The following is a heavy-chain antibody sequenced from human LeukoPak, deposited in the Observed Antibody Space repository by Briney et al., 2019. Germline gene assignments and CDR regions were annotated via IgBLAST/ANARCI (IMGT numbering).Heavy chain of an antibody. V-gene: IGHV3-30*18. D-gene: IGHD3-10*01. Sequence: GRSLRLSCAASGFTFSSYGMHWVRQAPGKGLEWVAVISYDGSNKYYADSVKGRFTISGDNSKNTLYLQMNSLRAEDTAVYYCANAYGDNYWGQGTLVTVSS. CDR3: ANAYGDNY. CDR1: GFTFSSYG. CDR2: ISYDGSNK. J-gene: IGHJ4*02.